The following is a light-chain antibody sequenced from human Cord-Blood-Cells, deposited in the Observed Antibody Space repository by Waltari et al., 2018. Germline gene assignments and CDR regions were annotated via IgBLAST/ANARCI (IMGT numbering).Light chain of an antibody. V-gene: IGLV2-14*03. CDR1: SRDVGGYTY. CDR3: SSYTSSSAWV. CDR2: DVS. Sequence: QSALPQPAPVSGSPGQSITITCTGTSRDVGGYTYVSWYQQHPGKAPKLMIYDVSNRPSGVSNRFSGSKSGNTASLTISGLQAEDEADYYCSSYTSSSAWVFGGGTKLTVL. J-gene: IGLJ3*02.